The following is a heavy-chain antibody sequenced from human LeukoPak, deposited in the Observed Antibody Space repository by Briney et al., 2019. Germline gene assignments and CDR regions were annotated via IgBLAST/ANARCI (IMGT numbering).Heavy chain of an antibody. CDR3: ARGMTGTDY. Sequence: KPPETLSLTCAVYGGSFSGYYWSWIRQPPGKGLEWIGEINHSGSTNYNPSLKSRVTISVDTSKNQFSLKLSSVTAADTAVYYCARGMTGTDYWGQGTLVTVSS. D-gene: IGHD3-9*01. V-gene: IGHV4-34*01. CDR1: GGSFSGYY. J-gene: IGHJ4*02. CDR2: INHSGST.